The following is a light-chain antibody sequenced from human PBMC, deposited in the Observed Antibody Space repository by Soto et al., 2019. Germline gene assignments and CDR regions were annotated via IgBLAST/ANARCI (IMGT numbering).Light chain of an antibody. CDR1: QSISSW. CDR2: AAT. CDR3: QQSYSNPRT. V-gene: IGKV1-39*01. J-gene: IGKJ1*01. Sequence: DIQMTQSPSTLSASVGDRVTITCRASQSISSWLAWYQQKPGKAPNLLIYAATTLQSGVPSRFSGSGSGTDFTLTISSLQPEDFATYYCQQSYSNPRTFGQGTKVDI.